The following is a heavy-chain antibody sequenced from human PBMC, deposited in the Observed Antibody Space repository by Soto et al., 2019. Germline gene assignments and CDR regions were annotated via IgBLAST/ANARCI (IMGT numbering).Heavy chain of an antibody. J-gene: IGHJ4*02. CDR2: IYYSGST. V-gene: IGHV4-31*03. CDR3: ARGDWGSGSYPPFDY. CDR1: GGSISSGGYY. D-gene: IGHD3-10*01. Sequence: QVQLQESGPGLVKPSQTLSLTCTVSGGSISSGGYYWSWIRQHPGKGLEWIGYIYYSGSTYYNPSLQGRVTTSVDTSKNQFSRKLSSVTAADTAVYYCARGDWGSGSYPPFDYWGQGTLVTVSS.